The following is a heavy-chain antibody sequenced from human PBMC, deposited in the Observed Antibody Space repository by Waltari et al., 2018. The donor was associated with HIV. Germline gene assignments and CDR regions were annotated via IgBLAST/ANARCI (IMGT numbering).Heavy chain of an antibody. CDR1: GYSISSGYY. J-gene: IGHJ4*02. D-gene: IGHD6-19*01. CDR2: IYHSGST. CDR3: ARGQGLGTFDC. Sequence: QVQLQESGPGLVKSSETLSLTCAVSGYSISSGYYWGWIGIIYHSGSTYYNPSLKSRVTISADTSNNQFSLKVSSVTAADTAVYYCARGQGLGTFDCWGQGTLVTVSS. V-gene: IGHV4-38-2*01.